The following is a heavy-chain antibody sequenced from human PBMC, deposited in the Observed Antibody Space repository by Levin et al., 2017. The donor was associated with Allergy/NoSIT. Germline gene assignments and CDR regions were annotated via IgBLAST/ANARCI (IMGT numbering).Heavy chain of an antibody. Sequence: ASVKVSCKVSGYTLTELSMHWVRQAPGKGLEWMGGFDPEDGETIYAQKFQGRVTMTEDTSTDTAYMELSSLRSEDTAVYYCATSGRLHYDYVWGSYRFDYWGQGTLVTVSS. CDR3: ATSGRLHYDYVWGSYRFDY. CDR2: FDPEDGET. D-gene: IGHD3-16*02. V-gene: IGHV1-24*01. CDR1: GYTLTELS. J-gene: IGHJ4*02.